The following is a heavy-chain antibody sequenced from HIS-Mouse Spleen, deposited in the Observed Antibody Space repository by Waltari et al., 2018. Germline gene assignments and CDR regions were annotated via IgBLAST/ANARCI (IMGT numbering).Heavy chain of an antibody. CDR3: ARGHDYSNYFDY. Sequence: QVQLVQSGAEVKKPGASVKVSCKASGYTFTSYDINWVRQATGQGLEWMGWMNPQSGNTGDAQKFQGRVTMTRNTSISTAYMELSSLRSEDTAVYYCARGHDYSNYFDYWGQGTLVTVSS. V-gene: IGHV1-8*01. J-gene: IGHJ4*02. CDR2: MNPQSGNT. D-gene: IGHD4-4*01. CDR1: GYTFTSYD.